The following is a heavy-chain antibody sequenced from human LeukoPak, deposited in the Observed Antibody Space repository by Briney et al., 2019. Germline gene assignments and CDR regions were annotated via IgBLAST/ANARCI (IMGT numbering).Heavy chain of an antibody. CDR2: IYYSGST. CDR1: GGSISSSNYY. Sequence: KTSETLSLTCTVSGGSISSSNYYWGWIRQPPGKGLEWIGSIYYSGSTYYNPSLKSRVTISVDTSKNQFSLKLSSATAADTAVYYCARDISGYQGHWGQGTLVTVSS. J-gene: IGHJ4*02. V-gene: IGHV4-39*02. D-gene: IGHD3-22*01. CDR3: ARDISGYQGH.